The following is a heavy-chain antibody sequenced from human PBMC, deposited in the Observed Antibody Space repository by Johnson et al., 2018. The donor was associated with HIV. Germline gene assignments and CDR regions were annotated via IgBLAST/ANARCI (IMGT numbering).Heavy chain of an antibody. V-gene: IGHV3-33*01. CDR2: ISFDGSHK. CDR1: GFAFSNYG. J-gene: IGHJ3*02. CDR3: ARDGVPPTIRGAFDI. D-gene: IGHD2-2*01. Sequence: QVQLVESGGGVVQPGRSLRLSCAASGFAFSNYGMHWVSQAPGKGLEWVAVISFDGSHKYYTDSVKGLSTISRDNSNNTLYLHMNSLRAEDTALYYCARDGVPPTIRGAFDIWGQGTMVTVSS.